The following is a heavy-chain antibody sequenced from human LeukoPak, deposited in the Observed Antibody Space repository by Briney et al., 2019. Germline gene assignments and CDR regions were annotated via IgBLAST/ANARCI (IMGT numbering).Heavy chain of an antibody. J-gene: IGHJ4*02. D-gene: IGHD1-26*01. Sequence: SETLSLTCTVSGDSISSYYWNWIRQPPGKGLEWIGFIYYSGSTNYNPSLKSRVTISVDTPKNQFSLKLSSVTAADTAVYYCARSGSYYWVFDYWGQGTLVTVSS. CDR1: GDSISSYY. CDR3: ARSGSYYWVFDY. V-gene: IGHV4-59*08. CDR2: IYYSGST.